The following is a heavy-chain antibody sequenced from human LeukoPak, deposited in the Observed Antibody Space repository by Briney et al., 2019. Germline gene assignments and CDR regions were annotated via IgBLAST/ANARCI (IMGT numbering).Heavy chain of an antibody. D-gene: IGHD5-12*01. J-gene: IGHJ6*03. CDR3: ARDKRLYYYYYMDV. V-gene: IGHV3-7*01. CDR2: IKQDGSEK. CDR1: GFTFSRYW. Sequence: PGGSLRLSCAASGFTFSRYWMSWVRQAPGKGVEGVANIKQDGSEKYYVDSVKGRFTISRDNAKNSLYLQMNSLRAEDTAVYYCARDKRLYYYYYMDVWGKGTTVTVSS.